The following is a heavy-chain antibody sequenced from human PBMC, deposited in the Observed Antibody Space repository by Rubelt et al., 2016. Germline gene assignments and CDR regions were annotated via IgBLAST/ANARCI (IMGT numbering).Heavy chain of an antibody. J-gene: IGHJ5*02. CDR1: GFTFSSYA. V-gene: IGHV3-30*04. Sequence: QVQLVESGGGVVQPGRSLRLSCAASGFTFSSYAMHWVRQAPGKGLEWVAVISYDGSNKYYADSVKGRFTISRDKSKNTLYLQMNSLRAEDTAVYYCARDLGIVGAINWFDPWGQGTLVTVSS. CDR2: ISYDGSNK. CDR3: ARDLGIVGAINWFDP. D-gene: IGHD1-26*01.